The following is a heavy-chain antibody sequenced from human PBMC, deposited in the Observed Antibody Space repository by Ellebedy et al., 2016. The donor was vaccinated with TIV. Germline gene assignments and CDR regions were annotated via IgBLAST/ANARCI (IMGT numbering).Heavy chain of an antibody. V-gene: IGHV3-30*03. CDR3: ARDYSSDTDGYYFDY. CDR1: GFTFGSYG. D-gene: IGHD5-18*01. J-gene: IGHJ4*02. Sequence: GGSLRLSCAVSGFTFGSYGMHWVRQAPGKGLEWVAVISYDGSNKYYADSVKGRFTISRDNSKNTLYLQMNSLRAEDTAVYYCARDYSSDTDGYYFDYWGQGTLVTVSS. CDR2: ISYDGSNK.